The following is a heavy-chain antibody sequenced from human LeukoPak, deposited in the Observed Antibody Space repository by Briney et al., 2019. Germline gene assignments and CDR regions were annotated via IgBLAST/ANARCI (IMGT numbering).Heavy chain of an antibody. D-gene: IGHD3-22*01. Sequence: KSSETLSLTCTVSVGSLNTSYWCWIWQPPGKGLGWIGYIPDSGNAAYNPSLKSRASISLDMSKTRLSLSLTSVTAADQAAYYCATGPSRFDRAGHWGQGILVTVST. V-gene: IGHV4-59*01. CDR2: IPDSGNA. CDR1: VGSLNTSY. CDR3: ATGPSRFDRAGH. J-gene: IGHJ1*01.